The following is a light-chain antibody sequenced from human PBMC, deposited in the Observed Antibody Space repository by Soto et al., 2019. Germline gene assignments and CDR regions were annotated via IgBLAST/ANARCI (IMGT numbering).Light chain of an antibody. CDR1: QSVSSNY. V-gene: IGKV3-20*01. Sequence: EIVLTQSPGTLSLSPGERASLSCRASQSVSSNYLAWYQQKPCQAPRLLIYAASARAGGIPDRFRGSVSGADLPRAIRRLEPEYFAMNYCQQYHNSPRPFVQATKVEIK. CDR3: QQYHNSPRP. CDR2: AAS. J-gene: IGKJ1*01.